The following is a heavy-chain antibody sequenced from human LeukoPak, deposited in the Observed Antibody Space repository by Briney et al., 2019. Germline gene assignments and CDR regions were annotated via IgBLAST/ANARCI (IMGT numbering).Heavy chain of an antibody. CDR2: ISYDGSNK. Sequence: GRSLRLSCAASGFTFSSYAMHWVRQAPGKGLEWVAVISYDGSNKYYADSVKGRFTISRDSSKNTLYLQMNSLRAEDTAVYYCARDVVPAAMGWFDPWGQGTLVTVSS. CDR1: GFTFSSYA. J-gene: IGHJ5*02. D-gene: IGHD2-2*01. CDR3: ARDVVPAAMGWFDP. V-gene: IGHV3-30-3*01.